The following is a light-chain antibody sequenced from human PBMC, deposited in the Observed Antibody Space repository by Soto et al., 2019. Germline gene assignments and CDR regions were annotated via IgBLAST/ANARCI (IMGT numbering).Light chain of an antibody. CDR3: SSYTISNTLV. J-gene: IGLJ1*01. Sequence: QSVLTQPASVSGSPGQSITISCTGTSSDVVGYNYVSWYQQYPGKAPKLMIYDVSNRPTGVSNRFSGSKSGNTASLTISGLQAEDEADYYCSSYTISNTLVFGSGTKVTVL. CDR1: SSDVVGYNY. V-gene: IGLV2-14*01. CDR2: DVS.